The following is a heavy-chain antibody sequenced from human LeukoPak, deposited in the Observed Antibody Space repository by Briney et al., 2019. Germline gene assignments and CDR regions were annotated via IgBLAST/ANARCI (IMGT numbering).Heavy chain of an antibody. D-gene: IGHD3-10*01. V-gene: IGHV1-18*04. Sequence: ASVKVPCKASGYTFTGYYMHWVRRAPGQGLEWMGWISAYNGNTNYAQDLEGRVTMTTDTSTSTAYMDLRSLKSDDTAVYYCARDLSLTLEIMVRGPDYGGQGTLVTVSS. CDR3: ARDLSLTLEIMVRGPDY. CDR1: GYTFTGYY. J-gene: IGHJ4*02. CDR2: ISAYNGNT.